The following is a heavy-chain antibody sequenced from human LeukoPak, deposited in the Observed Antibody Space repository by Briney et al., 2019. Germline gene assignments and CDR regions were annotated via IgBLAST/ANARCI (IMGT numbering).Heavy chain of an antibody. V-gene: IGHV3-7*01. CDR3: ARESFAARWD. J-gene: IGHJ4*02. D-gene: IGHD6-6*01. CDR1: GFTFSSYW. Sequence: PGGSLRLSCAASGFTFSSYWMSWVHQAPGKGLEWVANIKQDGSQKYYVDSVKGRFTISRDNANNLLYLQMNSLRAEDTAVYYCARESFAARWDWGQGTLVTVSS. CDR2: IKQDGSQK.